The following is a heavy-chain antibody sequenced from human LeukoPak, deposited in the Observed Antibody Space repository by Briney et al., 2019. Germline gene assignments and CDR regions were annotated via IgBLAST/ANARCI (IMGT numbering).Heavy chain of an antibody. D-gene: IGHD1-26*01. CDR1: GFTFSSYG. V-gene: IGHV3-30*02. CDR3: AKTSEGYFRRPVDY. Sequence: GGSLRLSCAASGFTFSSYGMHWVRQAPGKGLEWVAFIRYDGSNKYYADSVKGRFTISRDNSKNTLYLQMNSLRAEDTAVYYRAKTSEGYFRRPVDYWGQGTLVTVSS. J-gene: IGHJ4*02. CDR2: IRYDGSNK.